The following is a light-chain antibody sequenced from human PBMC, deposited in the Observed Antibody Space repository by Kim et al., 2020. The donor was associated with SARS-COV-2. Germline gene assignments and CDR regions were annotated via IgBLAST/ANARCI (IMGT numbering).Light chain of an antibody. CDR2: RNN. CDR3: AAWDDSLSGWV. V-gene: IGLV1-47*01. J-gene: IGLJ3*02. CDR1: SNIGGNNY. Sequence: GPVTTPSSASSSNIGGNNYVSWYQQHPGTAPKVLIYRNNQRPSGVPDRFSGSKCGTTASLAISGLRSEDEADYYCAAWDDSLSGWVFGGGTQLTVL.